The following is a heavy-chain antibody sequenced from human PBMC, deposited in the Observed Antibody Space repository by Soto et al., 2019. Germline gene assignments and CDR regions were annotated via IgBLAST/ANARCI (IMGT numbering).Heavy chain of an antibody. CDR3: ARSLGYTWFGEPIVRNFDY. D-gene: IGHD3-10*01. CDR2: ISSSSSYT. J-gene: IGHJ4*02. CDR1: GFTFSDYY. Sequence: GSLRLSCAASGFTFSDYYMGWIRQAPGKGLEWVSYISSSSSYTNYADSVKGRFTISRDNAKNSLYLQMNSLRAEDTAVYYCARSLGYTWFGEPIVRNFDYWGQGTLVTVSS. V-gene: IGHV3-11*03.